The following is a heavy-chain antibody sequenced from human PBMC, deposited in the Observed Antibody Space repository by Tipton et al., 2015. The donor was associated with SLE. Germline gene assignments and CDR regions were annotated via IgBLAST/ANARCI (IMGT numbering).Heavy chain of an antibody. D-gene: IGHD1-7*01. CDR2: TYYRSKWYN. V-gene: IGHV6-1*01. CDR3: ARAGLTGTTYYFDY. J-gene: IGHJ4*02. CDR1: GDSVSSNSAA. Sequence: LRLSCAISGDSVSSNSAAWNWIRQSPSRGLEWLGRTYYRSKWYNDYAVSAQSRITINPDTSKNQFSLQLNSVTPEDMAVYYCARAGLTGTTYYFDYWDQGTLVTVSS.